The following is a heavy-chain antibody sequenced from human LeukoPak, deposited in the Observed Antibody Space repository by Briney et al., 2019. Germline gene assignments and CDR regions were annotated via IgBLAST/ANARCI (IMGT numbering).Heavy chain of an antibody. Sequence: GGSLRLSCAASGFTFSSYWMSWVRQAPGKGLEWVANIRQDGSEKYYVDSVKGRFIISRDNAKNSLYLQMNSLRAEDTAVYYCARAGYCSSTSCYYYYYYMDVWGKGTTVTVSS. CDR2: IRQDGSEK. V-gene: IGHV3-7*01. D-gene: IGHD2-2*01. CDR1: GFTFSSYW. CDR3: ARAGYCSSTSCYYYYYYMDV. J-gene: IGHJ6*03.